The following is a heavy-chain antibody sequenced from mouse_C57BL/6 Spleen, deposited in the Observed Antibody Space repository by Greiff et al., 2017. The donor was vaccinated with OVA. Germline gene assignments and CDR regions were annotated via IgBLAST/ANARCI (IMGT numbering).Heavy chain of an antibody. V-gene: IGHV2-6-1*01. J-gene: IGHJ4*01. CDR3: ARQGGYDVGAMDY. CDR2: IWSDGST. Sequence: VKVVESGPGLVAPSQSLSITCTVSGFSLTSYGVHWVRQPPGKGLEWLVVIWSDGSTTYNSALKSRLSISKDNSKSQVFLKMNSLQTDDTAMYYCARQGGYDVGAMDYWGQGTSVTVSS. D-gene: IGHD2-2*01. CDR1: GFSLTSYG.